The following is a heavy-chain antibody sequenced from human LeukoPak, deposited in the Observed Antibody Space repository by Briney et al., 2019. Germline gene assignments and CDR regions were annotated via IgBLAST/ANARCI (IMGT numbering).Heavy chain of an antibody. CDR1: GFTFSSYA. J-gene: IGHJ6*03. Sequence: GGSLRLSCAASGFTFSSYAMHWVRQAPGKGLEWVSAISGSGGSTYYADSVKGRFTISRDNSKNSLFLQMNSLRAEDTAVYHCARVLRYCSGGNCYSGGLGYMDVWGKGTTVTISS. D-gene: IGHD2-15*01. V-gene: IGHV3-23*01. CDR3: ARVLRYCSGGNCYSGGLGYMDV. CDR2: ISGSGGST.